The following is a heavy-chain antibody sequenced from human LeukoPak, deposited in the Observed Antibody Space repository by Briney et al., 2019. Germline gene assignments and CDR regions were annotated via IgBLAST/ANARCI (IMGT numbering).Heavy chain of an antibody. CDR3: TTRLQHHFDY. V-gene: IGHV3-23*01. J-gene: IGHJ4*02. CDR1: GFTFSGYA. Sequence: GGSLRLSCAASGFTFSGYAMTWVRQAPGKGLEWVSAITNSGGDTFYADSVRGRFTISRDNAMNTLYLQMDSLRAEDTAVYYCTTRLQHHFDYWGQGTQVTVSS. D-gene: IGHD2-15*01. CDR2: ITNSGGDT.